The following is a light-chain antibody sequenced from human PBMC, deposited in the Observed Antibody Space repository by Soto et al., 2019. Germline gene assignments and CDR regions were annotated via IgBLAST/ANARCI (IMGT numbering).Light chain of an antibody. CDR2: GAS. CDR1: QGISDY. J-gene: IGKJ4*01. Sequence: DIQLTQSPSFLSASVGDRVTISCRASQGISDYLAWYQQKPGKAPKLLIYGASTLQSGVPSRFSGSASWTEFTLTISSLQPEDFAPYYCQHFNSYPPTFGGGTKLEIK. CDR3: QHFNSYPPT. V-gene: IGKV1-9*01.